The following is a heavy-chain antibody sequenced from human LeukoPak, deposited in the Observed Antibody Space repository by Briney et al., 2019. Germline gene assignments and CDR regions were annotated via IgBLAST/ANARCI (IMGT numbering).Heavy chain of an antibody. D-gene: IGHD2-15*01. CDR2: ISGSGGST. CDR3: AKGSVVVVAANCDY. J-gene: IGHJ4*02. V-gene: IGHV3-23*01. Sequence: GGSLRLSCAASGFTFSSYAMSWVRQAPGKGLEWVSAISGSGGSTYYADSVKGRFTISRDNSKNTLYLQMNSLRAEDTAVYYCAKGSVVVVAANCDYWGQGTLVTVSS. CDR1: GFTFSSYA.